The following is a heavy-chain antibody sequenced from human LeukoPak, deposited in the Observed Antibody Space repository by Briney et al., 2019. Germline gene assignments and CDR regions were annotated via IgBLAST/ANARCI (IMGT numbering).Heavy chain of an antibody. D-gene: IGHD2-2*02. CDR1: GGSFSGYY. Sequence: SETLPLTCAVYGGSFSGYYWSWIRQPPGKGLEWIGEINHSGSTNYNPSLKSRVTISVDTSKNQFSLKLSSVTAADTAVYYCARGRGYCSSTSCYTAARAYYYYYMDVWGKGTTVTVSS. CDR2: INHSGST. CDR3: ARGRGYCSSTSCYTAARAYYYYYMDV. V-gene: IGHV4-34*01. J-gene: IGHJ6*03.